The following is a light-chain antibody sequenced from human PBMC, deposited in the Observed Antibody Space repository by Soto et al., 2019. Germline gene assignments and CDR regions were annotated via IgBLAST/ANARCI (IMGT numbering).Light chain of an antibody. J-gene: IGKJ1*01. V-gene: IGKV1-5*01. CDR2: DVS. Sequence: DIQMTQSPSTLSASVGDRVTITCRASQSISSWLAWYQQKPGKAPKLLIYDVSNLETGVPSRFSGSGSGTEFSLTIRGLQPDDFATYYCQQYDYSRTFGQGTKVDIK. CDR3: QQYDYSRT. CDR1: QSISSW.